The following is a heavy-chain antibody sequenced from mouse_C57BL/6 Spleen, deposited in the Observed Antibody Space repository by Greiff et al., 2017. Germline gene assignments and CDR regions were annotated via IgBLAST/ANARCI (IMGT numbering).Heavy chain of an antibody. D-gene: IGHD1-1*01. CDR3: ARSGSYYGSSWYFDV. Sequence: QVQLQQPGAELVRPGTSVKLSCKASGYTFTSYWMHWVKQRPGQGLEWIGVIDPSDSYTNYNQKFKGKATLTVDTSSSTAYMQLSSLTSEDTAVYYCARSGSYYGSSWYFDVWGTGTTGTVSS. CDR2: IDPSDSYT. J-gene: IGHJ1*03. CDR1: GYTFTSYW. V-gene: IGHV1-59*01.